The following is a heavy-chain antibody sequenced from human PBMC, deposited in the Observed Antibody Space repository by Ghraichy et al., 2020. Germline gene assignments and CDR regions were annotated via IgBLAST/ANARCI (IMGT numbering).Heavy chain of an antibody. CDR1: GFTFSSAW. V-gene: IGHV3-15*01. J-gene: IGHJ5*02. CDR3: SIYSRGKPT. Sequence: GGSLRLSCAASGFTFSSAWMNWVRLAPGKGLEWVCRVKSRTDGGTTDYAAPVKDRFTVSRDDSKTTVYLQMNSLETEDTAVYYCSIYSRGKPTWGQGTLVTVSS. CDR2: VKSRTDGGTT. D-gene: IGHD2-15*01.